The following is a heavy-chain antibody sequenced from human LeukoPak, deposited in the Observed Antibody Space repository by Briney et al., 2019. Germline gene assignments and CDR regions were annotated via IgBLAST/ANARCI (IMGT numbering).Heavy chain of an antibody. D-gene: IGHD7-27*01. CDR1: GFTFSNYW. J-gene: IGHJ4*02. Sequence: GGSLRLSCAASGFTFSNYWMNWIRQAPGKGPEWVAKINGDGSEKDYVDSVKGRFTISRDNAEKLVHLQMNSLGDEDTAVYYCAAWGSGNYWGQGTLVTVSS. V-gene: IGHV3-7*03. CDR2: INGDGSEK. CDR3: AAWGSGNY.